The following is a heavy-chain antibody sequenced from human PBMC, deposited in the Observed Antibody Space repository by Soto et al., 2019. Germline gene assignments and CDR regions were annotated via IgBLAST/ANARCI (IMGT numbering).Heavy chain of an antibody. CDR1: GFTFSSYS. CDR3: EWAAAGTPWSNYMDV. V-gene: IGHV3-48*01. J-gene: IGHJ6*03. CDR2: ISSSSSTI. D-gene: IGHD6-13*01. Sequence: GGSLRLSCAASGFTFSSYSMNWVRQAPGKGLEWVSYISSSSSTIYYADSVKGRFTISRDNAKNSLYLQMNSLRAEDTAVYYCEWAAAGTPWSNYMDVWGKGTTVTVSS.